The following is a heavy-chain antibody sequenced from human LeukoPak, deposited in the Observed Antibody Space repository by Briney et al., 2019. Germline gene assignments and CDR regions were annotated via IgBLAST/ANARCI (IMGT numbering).Heavy chain of an antibody. CDR2: IWYDGSNK. CDR1: GFTFSTYG. V-gene: IGHV3-33*01. Sequence: GRSLRLSCAASGFTFSTYGTHWVRQAPGKGLEWVAIIWYDGSNKYYADSVKGRFTISRDNSKNTLYLQMNSLRAEDTAVYYCARDQGCSSTSCYYLFVRYCGQGSLV. CDR3: ARDQGCSSTSCYYLFVRY. D-gene: IGHD2-2*01. J-gene: IGHJ4*02.